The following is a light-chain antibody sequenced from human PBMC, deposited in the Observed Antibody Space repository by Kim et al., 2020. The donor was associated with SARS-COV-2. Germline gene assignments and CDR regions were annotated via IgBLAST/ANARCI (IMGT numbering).Light chain of an antibody. J-gene: IGLJ3*02. CDR1: KLVDKF. CDR2: RDS. CDR3: QAWDTSTWV. Sequence: SYELTQPPSVSVSPGQTASISCSGYKLVDKFVCXYQQKPGQSPVLVIYRDSKRPSGIPERFSGSNSGNTATLTISGTRAMDEADYYCQAWDTSTWVFGGG. V-gene: IGLV3-1*01.